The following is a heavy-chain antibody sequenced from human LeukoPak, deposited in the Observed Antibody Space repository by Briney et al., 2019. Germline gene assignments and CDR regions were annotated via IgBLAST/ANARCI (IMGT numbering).Heavy chain of an antibody. CDR3: ARADPTQLWWPAGDAFDI. J-gene: IGHJ3*02. V-gene: IGHV4-39*07. CDR2: IYYSGST. D-gene: IGHD2-21*01. Sequence: SETLSLTCTVSGGSISSSSYYWGWIRQPPGKGLEWIGSIYYSGSTYYNPSLKSRVTISVDTSKNQFSLKLSSVTAADTAVYYCARADPTQLWWPAGDAFDIWGQGTMVTVSS. CDR1: GGSISSSSYY.